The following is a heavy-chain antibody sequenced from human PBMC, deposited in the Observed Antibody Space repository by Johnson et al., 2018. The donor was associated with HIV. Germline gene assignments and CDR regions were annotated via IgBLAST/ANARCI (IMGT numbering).Heavy chain of an antibody. D-gene: IGHD3-3*01. CDR1: GFTFSSYA. V-gene: IGHV3-7*03. Sequence: VQLVESGGGVVQPGRSLRLSCAASGFTFSSYAMHWVRQAPGKGLEWVANIKQDGSEKYYVDSVKGRFTISRDNAKNSLYLQMNSLRAEDTAVYYCASPLIPGDYDFWPGAFAIWGQGTMVTVSS. CDR2: IKQDGSEK. CDR3: ASPLIPGDYDFWPGAFAI. J-gene: IGHJ3*02.